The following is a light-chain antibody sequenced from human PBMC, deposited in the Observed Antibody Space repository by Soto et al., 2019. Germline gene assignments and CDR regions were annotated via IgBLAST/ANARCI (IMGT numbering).Light chain of an antibody. CDR3: QQIYAGPVT. J-gene: IGKJ1*01. V-gene: IGKV1-39*01. CDR2: CAS. CDR1: QSISSC. Sequence: DIQMTQSPSSLSASVGDRVTITCRASQSISSCLNWYQQKPGKAPNLLIYCASNLQSGVPSRFSRSESGTDFILTISSLQPEDFATYYCQQIYAGPVTFGQGTKVEIK.